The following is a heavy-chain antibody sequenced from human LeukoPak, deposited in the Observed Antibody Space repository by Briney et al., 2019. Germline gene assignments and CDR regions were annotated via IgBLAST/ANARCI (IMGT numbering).Heavy chain of an antibody. CDR1: GFSFSSST. J-gene: IGHJ6*02. Sequence: GGSLRLSCAASGFSFSSSTMNWVRQAPGKGLEWVSSITWTSSYINYADSVKGRFTISRDNAKNSLYLQMNSLRAEDTAVYYCARAMDVWGHGTTVTVSS. V-gene: IGHV3-21*01. CDR3: ARAMDV. CDR2: ITWTSSYI.